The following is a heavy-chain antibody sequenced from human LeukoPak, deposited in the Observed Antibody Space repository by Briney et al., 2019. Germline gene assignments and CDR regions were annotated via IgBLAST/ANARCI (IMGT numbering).Heavy chain of an antibody. D-gene: IGHD3-16*01. CDR1: GFTFSSYA. J-gene: IGHJ4*02. V-gene: IGHV3-23*01. Sequence: GGSLRLSCAASGFTFSSYAMSWVRQAPVKGLEWVSAISGSGGSTYYADSVKGRFTISRDNSKNTLYLQMNSLRAEDTAVYYCANSTRLPPGNGYWGQGTLVTVSS. CDR2: ISGSGGST. CDR3: ANSTRLPPGNGY.